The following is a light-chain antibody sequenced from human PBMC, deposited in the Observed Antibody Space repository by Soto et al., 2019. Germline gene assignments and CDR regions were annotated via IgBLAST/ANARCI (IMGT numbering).Light chain of an antibody. CDR3: QQYNKWPPET. CDR1: QSVSSSY. V-gene: IGKV3-15*01. Sequence: EIVLTQSPGTLSLSPGERATLSCRAIQSVSSSYLAWYQQKPGQAPRLLIYGASTRATGIPARFSGSGSGTEFTLTISSLQSEDFAVYYCQQYNKWPPETFGQGTKVDIK. J-gene: IGKJ1*01. CDR2: GAS.